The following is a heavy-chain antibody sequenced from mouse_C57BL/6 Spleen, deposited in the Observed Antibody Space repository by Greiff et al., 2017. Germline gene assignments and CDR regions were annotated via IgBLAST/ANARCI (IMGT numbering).Heavy chain of an antibody. Sequence: VKLVESGPGLVQPSQSLSITCTVSGFSLTSYGVHWVRQSPGKGLEWLGVIWSGGSTDYNAAFISRLSISKDNSKSQVFFKMNSLQADDTAIYYCARNGVVAPYYFDYWGQGTTLTVSS. D-gene: IGHD1-1*01. V-gene: IGHV2-2*01. CDR2: IWSGGST. CDR1: GFSLTSYG. J-gene: IGHJ2*01. CDR3: ARNGVVAPYYFDY.